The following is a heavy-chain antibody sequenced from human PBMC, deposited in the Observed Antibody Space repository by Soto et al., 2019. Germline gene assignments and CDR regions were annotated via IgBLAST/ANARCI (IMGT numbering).Heavy chain of an antibody. CDR2: ISSSSSYI. Sequence: EVQLVESGGGLVKLGGSLRLSCAASGFTFSSYSMNWVRQAQGKGLEWVSSISSSSSYIYYADSVKGRFTISRDNAKNSLYLQMNSLRAEDTAVYYCARDKMGATDSYFDYWGQGTLVTVSS. D-gene: IGHD1-26*01. V-gene: IGHV3-21*01. J-gene: IGHJ4*02. CDR1: GFTFSSYS. CDR3: ARDKMGATDSYFDY.